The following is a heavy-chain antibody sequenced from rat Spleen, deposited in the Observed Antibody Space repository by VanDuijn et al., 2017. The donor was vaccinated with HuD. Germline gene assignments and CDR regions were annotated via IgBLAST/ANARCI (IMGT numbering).Heavy chain of an antibody. CDR2: ISTGGGNT. V-gene: IGHV5-25*01. D-gene: IGHD5-1*01. CDR1: GFTFSNYY. J-gene: IGHJ1*01. CDR3: ARHWSSNWELGWYFDF. Sequence: EVQLVESGGGLVQPGRSMKLSCAASGFTFSNYYMAWVRQAPTKGLEWVASISTGGGNTYYRDSVKGRFTISRDNAKSTLYLQMDSLRSEDTATYYCARHWSSNWELGWYFDFWGPGTMVTVSS.